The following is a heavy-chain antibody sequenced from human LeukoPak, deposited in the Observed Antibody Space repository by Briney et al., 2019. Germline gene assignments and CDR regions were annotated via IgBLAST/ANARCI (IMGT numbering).Heavy chain of an antibody. CDR2: ISAYNGNT. Sequence: GASVKVSCKASGYTFTSYGISWVRQAPGQGLEWVGWISAYNGNTNYAQKLQGRVTMTTDTSTSTAYMELRSLRSDDTAVYYCARGVCSSTSCHYYYYMDVWGKGTTVTVSS. V-gene: IGHV1-18*01. CDR1: GYTFTSYG. J-gene: IGHJ6*03. CDR3: ARGVCSSTSCHYYYYMDV. D-gene: IGHD2-2*01.